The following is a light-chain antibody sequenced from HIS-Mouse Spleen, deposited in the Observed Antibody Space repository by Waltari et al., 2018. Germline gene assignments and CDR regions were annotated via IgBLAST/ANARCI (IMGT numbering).Light chain of an antibody. J-gene: IGKJ2*01. CDR1: QGISSY. CDR3: QQYYSYPRT. V-gene: IGKV1-8*01. CDR2: AAS. Sequence: AIRMTQSPSSLSASTGDRVTITCRASQGISSYLAWYQQKPGKAPKLLFYAASTLQSGVPSRFSGSGSGTDFTLTISCLQSEDFATYYCQQYYSYPRTFGQGTKLGIK.